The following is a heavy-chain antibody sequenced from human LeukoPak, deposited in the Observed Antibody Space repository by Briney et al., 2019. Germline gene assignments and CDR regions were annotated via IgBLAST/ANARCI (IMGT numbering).Heavy chain of an antibody. CDR3: AREIRSLPRAYYYGSGSYYNWFDP. Sequence: SVKVSCKASGGTFSSYAISWVRQAPGQGLEWMGRIIPILGIANYAQKFQGRVTITADKSTSTAYMELSSLRSEDTAVYYCAREIRSLPRAYYYGSGSYYNWFDPWGQGTLVTVSS. J-gene: IGHJ5*02. D-gene: IGHD3-10*01. CDR1: GGTFSSYA. CDR2: IIPILGIA. V-gene: IGHV1-69*04.